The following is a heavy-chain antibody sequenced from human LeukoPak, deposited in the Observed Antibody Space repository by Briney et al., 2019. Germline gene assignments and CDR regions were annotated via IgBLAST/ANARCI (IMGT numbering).Heavy chain of an antibody. V-gene: IGHV3-49*04. J-gene: IGHJ1*01. CDR1: GFTFGDYA. Sequence: GGSLRLSCTASGFTFGDYALTWVRQAPGKGLEWVSFIRSKTYGCTTEYSASVKGRFTISRDDSKSIAYLQMNSLKTEDTAVYYCTFDYGGNTGYFQHWGQGTLVTVSS. D-gene: IGHD4-23*01. CDR3: TFDYGGNTGYFQH. CDR2: IRSKTYGCTT.